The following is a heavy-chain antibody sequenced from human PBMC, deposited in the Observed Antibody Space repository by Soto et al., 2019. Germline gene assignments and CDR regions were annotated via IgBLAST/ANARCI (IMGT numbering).Heavy chain of an antibody. J-gene: IGHJ3*02. CDR1: GYTFTGYY. D-gene: IGHD3-22*01. CDR2: INPNSGGT. V-gene: IGHV1-2*04. Sequence: EASVKVSCKASGYTFTGYYMHWVRQAPGQGLEWMGWINPNSGGTNYAQKFQGWVIMTRDTSISTAYMELSRLRSDDTAVYYCARESGDYYDSSGYYAFDIWGQGTMVTV. CDR3: ARESGDYYDSSGYYAFDI.